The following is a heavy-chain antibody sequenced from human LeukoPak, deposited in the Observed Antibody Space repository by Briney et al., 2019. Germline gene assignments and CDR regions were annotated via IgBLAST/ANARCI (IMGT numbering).Heavy chain of an antibody. CDR1: GGSISSYY. CDR2: ISYSGST. Sequence: KASETLSLTCTVSGGSISSYYWSWIRQPPGKGLEWIGYISYSGSTIYNPSLKSRVTMSLDTSKNQFSLKLSSVTAADTAVYYCARGLWWGYSPPRGFDYWGQGTLVTVSS. J-gene: IGHJ4*02. CDR3: ARGLWWGYSPPRGFDY. D-gene: IGHD4/OR15-4a*01. V-gene: IGHV4-59*01.